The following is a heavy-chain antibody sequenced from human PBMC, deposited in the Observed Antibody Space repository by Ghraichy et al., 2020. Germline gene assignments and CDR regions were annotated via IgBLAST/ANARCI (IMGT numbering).Heavy chain of an antibody. CDR2: ISSSSSSI. J-gene: IGHJ6*02. CDR1: GFTFSSYS. D-gene: IGHD5-18*01. Sequence: GESLNISCAASGFTFSSYSMNWVRQAPGKGLEWVSSISSSSSSIYYADSVKGRFTISRDNAKNSLYLQMNSLRAEDTAVYYCARGVATASRRYGMDVWGQGTTVTVSS. V-gene: IGHV3-21*01. CDR3: ARGVATASRRYGMDV.